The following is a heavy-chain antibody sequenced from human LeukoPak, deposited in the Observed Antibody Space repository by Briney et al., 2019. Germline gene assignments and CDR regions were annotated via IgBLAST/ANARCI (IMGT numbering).Heavy chain of an antibody. J-gene: IGHJ4*02. CDR1: LGSISSYY. CDR2: IYYSGST. V-gene: IGHV4-59*12. CDR3: ARDRNYYDSSGYYDY. D-gene: IGHD3-22*01. Sequence: SETLSLTCTVSLGSISSYYWSWIRQPPGKGLEWIGYIYYSGSTNYNPSLKSRVTISVDTSRNQFSLKLSSVTAADTAVYYCARDRNYYDSSGYYDYWGQGTLVTVSS.